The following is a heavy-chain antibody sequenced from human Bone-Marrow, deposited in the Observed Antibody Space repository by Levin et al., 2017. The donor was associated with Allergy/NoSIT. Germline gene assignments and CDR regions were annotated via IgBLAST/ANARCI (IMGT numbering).Heavy chain of an antibody. CDR1: GFTFSSYS. Sequence: VASVKVSCSASGFTFSSYSMNWVRQAPGKGLEWVSYISSGSNTMYYADSVKGRFTISRDNAKNSLYLQMNNLRAEDTAVYYCATPEWVEDWGQGTLVTVSS. J-gene: IGHJ4*02. V-gene: IGHV3-48*04. CDR3: ATPEWVED. D-gene: IGHD1-26*01. CDR2: ISSGSNTM.